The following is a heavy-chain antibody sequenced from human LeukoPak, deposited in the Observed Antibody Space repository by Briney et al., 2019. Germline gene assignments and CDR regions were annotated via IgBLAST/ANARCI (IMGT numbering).Heavy chain of an antibody. J-gene: IGHJ4*02. D-gene: IGHD2-2*01. CDR2: IYTSGST. CDR1: GGSISSGSYY. CDR3: AKELAPRYQLHQD. Sequence: SQTLSLTCTVSGGSISSGSYYWSWIRQPAGKGLEWIGRIYTSGSTNYNPSLKSRVTISVDTSKDQFSLKLSSVTAADTAVYYCAKELAPRYQLHQDWGQGTLVTVSS. V-gene: IGHV4-61*02.